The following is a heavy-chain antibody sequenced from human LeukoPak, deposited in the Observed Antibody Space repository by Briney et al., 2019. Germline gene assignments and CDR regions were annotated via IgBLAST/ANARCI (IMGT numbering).Heavy chain of an antibody. Sequence: TGGSLRLSCAASGFTFSNYALGWVRQAPGKGLEWVSAISDSGDYTYYADSVKGRFAISKDNSRNTLYLQMNSLSAEDTAVYYCAKRRYDYGGYFDYWGQGTLVTVSS. J-gene: IGHJ4*02. CDR3: AKRRYDYGGYFDY. D-gene: IGHD4-23*01. V-gene: IGHV3-23*01. CDR2: ISDSGDYT. CDR1: GFTFSNYA.